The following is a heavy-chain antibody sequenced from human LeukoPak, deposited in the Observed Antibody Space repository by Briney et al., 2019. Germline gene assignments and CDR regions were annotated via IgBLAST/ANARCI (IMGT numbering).Heavy chain of an antibody. D-gene: IGHD6-13*01. Sequence: PGGSLRPSCAASGFTFDDYAMHWVRQAPGKGLEWVSGISWNSGSIGYADSVKGRFTISRDNAKNSLYLQMNSLRAEDTALYYCAKSGVSSSWVNYWGQGTLVTVSS. V-gene: IGHV3-9*01. CDR3: AKSGVSSSWVNY. J-gene: IGHJ4*02. CDR2: ISWNSGSI. CDR1: GFTFDDYA.